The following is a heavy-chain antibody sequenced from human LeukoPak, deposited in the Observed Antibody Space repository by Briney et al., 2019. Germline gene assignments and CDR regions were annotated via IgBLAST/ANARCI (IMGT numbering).Heavy chain of an antibody. CDR1: GFTFSDYY. Sequence: GGSLRLSCAASGFTFSDYYMSWIRQAPGKGLEWVSYISSSGSTIYYADSVKGRFTISRNNAKNTLYLQMNSLRAEDTAVYYCAREKIVVVPAATYYYYYYYGMDVWGQGTMVTVSS. CDR3: AREKIVVVPAATYYYYYYYGMDV. J-gene: IGHJ6*02. CDR2: ISSSGSTI. D-gene: IGHD2-2*01. V-gene: IGHV3-11*04.